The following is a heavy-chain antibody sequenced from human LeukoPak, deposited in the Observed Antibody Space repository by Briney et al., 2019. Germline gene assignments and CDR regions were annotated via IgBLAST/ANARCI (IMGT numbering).Heavy chain of an antibody. CDR3: AKDRIAVAGKGQLMY. Sequence: GRSLRLSCAASGFTFSSYGMHWVRQAPGKGLEWVAVISYDGSNKYYADSVKGRFTISRDNSENTLYLQMNSLRAEDTAVYYCAKDRIAVAGKGQLMYWGQGTLVTVSS. J-gene: IGHJ4*02. CDR1: GFTFSSYG. D-gene: IGHD6-19*01. CDR2: ISYDGSNK. V-gene: IGHV3-30*18.